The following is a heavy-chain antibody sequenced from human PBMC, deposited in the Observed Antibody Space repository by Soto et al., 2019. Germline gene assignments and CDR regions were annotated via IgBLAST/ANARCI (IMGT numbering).Heavy chain of an antibody. CDR3: ASVGCSSTSCSLGAFDI. CDR1: SGSISSSNW. V-gene: IGHV4-4*02. D-gene: IGHD2-2*01. CDR2: IYHSRST. J-gene: IGHJ3*02. Sequence: SETLSLTCAVSSGSISSSNWWSWVRQPPGKGLEWIGEIYHSRSTNYNPSLKRRVTISVDKSKNQFSLKLSSVTAADTAVYYCASVGCSSTSCSLGAFDIWGQGTMVTVSS.